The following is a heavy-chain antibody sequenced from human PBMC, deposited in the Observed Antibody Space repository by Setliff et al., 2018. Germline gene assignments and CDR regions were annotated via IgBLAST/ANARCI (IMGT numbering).Heavy chain of an antibody. J-gene: IGHJ4*02. CDR2: TRHDGTKE. Sequence: PGGSLRLSCAASGFNLSRYGMHWVRQAPGKGLDWVAFTRHDGTKEYYADSVKGRFTISRDNSKNTLYLQTSSLRPEDTAVYFCAKDRVPDNKWDFDYWGQGILVTVSS. D-gene: IGHD2-8*01. CDR3: AKDRVPDNKWDFDY. V-gene: IGHV3-30*02. CDR1: GFNLSRYG.